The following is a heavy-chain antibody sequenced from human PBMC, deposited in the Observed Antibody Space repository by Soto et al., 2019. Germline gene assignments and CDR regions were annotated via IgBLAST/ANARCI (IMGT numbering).Heavy chain of an antibody. CDR2: ISRGGSSI. CDR3: VREGGDLRGSGVFDY. V-gene: IGHV3-48*01. D-gene: IGHD6-19*01. CDR1: GFTFSFYT. J-gene: IGHJ4*02. Sequence: EPQLVESGGGLVQPGGSLRLSCAASGFTFSFYTMNWVRQTPGQGLEWLAYISRGGSSIYYADSVKGRFTVSRDNANNSLSLQLNSLRREDTAVYYCVREGGDLRGSGVFDYWGKGTLVTVSS.